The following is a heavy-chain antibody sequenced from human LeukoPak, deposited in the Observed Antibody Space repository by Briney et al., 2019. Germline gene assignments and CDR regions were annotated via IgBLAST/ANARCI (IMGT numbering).Heavy chain of an antibody. CDR2: SSSSSSTI. J-gene: IGHJ6*04. V-gene: IGHV3-48*04. CDR1: GFTFSSYS. Sequence: GGSLRLSCAASGFTFSSYSMNWVRQAPGKELEWVSYSSSSSSTIYYADSVKGRFTVSRDNAKNSLYLQMNSLRAEDTAVYYCAELGITMIGGVWGKGTTVTISS. D-gene: IGHD3-10*02. CDR3: AELGITMIGGV.